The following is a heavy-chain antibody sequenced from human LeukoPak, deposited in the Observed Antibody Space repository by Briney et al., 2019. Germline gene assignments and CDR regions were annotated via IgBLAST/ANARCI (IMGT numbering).Heavy chain of an antibody. J-gene: IGHJ6*02. CDR3: ARATFSYDFWSGYSNYYYYYGMDV. D-gene: IGHD3-3*01. V-gene: IGHV3-21*01. CDR2: ISSSSSYI. CDR1: GFTFSSYA. Sequence: GGSLRLSCAASGFTFSSYAMNWVRQAPGKGLEWVSSISSSSSYIYYADSVKGRFPISRDNAKNSLHLQMNSLRAEDTAVYYCARATFSYDFWSGYSNYYYYYGMDVWGQGTTVTVSS.